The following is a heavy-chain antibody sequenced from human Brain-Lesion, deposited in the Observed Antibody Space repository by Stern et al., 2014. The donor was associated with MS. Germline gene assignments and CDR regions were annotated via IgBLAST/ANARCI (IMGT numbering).Heavy chain of an antibody. V-gene: IGHV1-2*04. Sequence: VQLVGSGAEVKKPGASVKVSCKASGYTFTGYYMHWVRQAPGQGLEWMGWINPKSGGTNYAQKFQGWVTMTRDTSINTAYMELSRLRSDDTAVYYCATYYYDSTGYNDFWGQGTLVTVSS. CDR2: INPKSGGT. CDR1: GYTFTGYY. CDR3: ATYYYDSTGYNDF. J-gene: IGHJ4*02. D-gene: IGHD3-22*01.